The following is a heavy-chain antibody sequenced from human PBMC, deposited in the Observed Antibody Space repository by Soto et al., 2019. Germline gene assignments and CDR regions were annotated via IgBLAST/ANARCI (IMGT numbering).Heavy chain of an antibody. Sequence: EVQLVESGGGLVQPGGSLRLSCAASGFTFSNYDMHWVRQVTGKGLEWVSTIGTAGDTYYPGSVKGRFTISRENAKNSLYLQINSLRAEDTAVYYCAGGRLISLYYFDYWGQGTLVTVSS. CDR1: GFTFSNYD. V-gene: IGHV3-13*01. CDR3: AGGRLISLYYFDY. J-gene: IGHJ4*02. CDR2: IGTAGDT. D-gene: IGHD2-15*01.